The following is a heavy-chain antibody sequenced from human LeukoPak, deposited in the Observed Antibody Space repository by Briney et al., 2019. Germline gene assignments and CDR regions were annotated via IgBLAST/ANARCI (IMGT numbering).Heavy chain of an antibody. D-gene: IGHD3-10*01. Sequence: ASVKVSCKASGYTFTGYYMHWVRQAPGQGLEWMGWINPNSGGTNYAQKFQGRVTMTRDTSISTAYMELSSLRSEDTAVYYCARQWFGESSWFDPWGQGTLVTVSS. CDR1: GYTFTGYY. J-gene: IGHJ5*02. CDR2: INPNSGGT. CDR3: ARQWFGESSWFDP. V-gene: IGHV1-2*02.